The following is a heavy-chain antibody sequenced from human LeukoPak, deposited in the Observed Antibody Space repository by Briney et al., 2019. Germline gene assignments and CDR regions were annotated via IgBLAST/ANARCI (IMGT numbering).Heavy chain of an antibody. CDR1: GYSISYGYY. CDR2: IYHSGSA. J-gene: IGHJ4*02. D-gene: IGHD5-12*01. CDR3: ARGSGYDSIFFDY. Sequence: SETLSLTCTVSGYSISYGYYWGWIRQPPGKGLEWIGSIYHSGSAYYKPSLKSRVTISVDASKNQFSLEVTSVTATDTAVYYCARGSGYDSIFFDYWGQGTLVTVSS. V-gene: IGHV4-38-2*02.